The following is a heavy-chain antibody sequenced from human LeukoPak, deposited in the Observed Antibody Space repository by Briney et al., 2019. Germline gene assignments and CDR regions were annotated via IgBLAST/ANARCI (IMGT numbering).Heavy chain of an antibody. CDR2: ISAGNGNT. CDR1: GYTFTSYA. Sequence: ASVKVSCKASGYTFTSYAIHWVRQAPGQRLEWMGWISAGNGNTKYSQNFQGRVTFISNTSATTAFMELSSLRSEDAAVYYCARDLYYYDSSGYSVFDYWGQGTLVTVSS. D-gene: IGHD3-22*01. CDR3: ARDLYYYDSSGYSVFDY. V-gene: IGHV1-3*01. J-gene: IGHJ4*02.